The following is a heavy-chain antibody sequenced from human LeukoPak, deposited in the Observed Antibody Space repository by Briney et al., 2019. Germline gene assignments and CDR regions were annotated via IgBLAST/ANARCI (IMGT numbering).Heavy chain of an antibody. CDR2: ISYDGSNK. J-gene: IGHJ4*02. CDR3: AKNWEYYYDSSGLGDY. Sequence: GGSPRLSCAASGFTFSSYAMHWVRQAPGKGLEWVAVISYDGSNKYYADSVKGRFTISRDNSKNTLYLQMNSLRAEDTAVYYCAKNWEYYYDSSGLGDYWGQGTLVTVSS. V-gene: IGHV3-30-3*02. D-gene: IGHD3-22*01. CDR1: GFTFSSYA.